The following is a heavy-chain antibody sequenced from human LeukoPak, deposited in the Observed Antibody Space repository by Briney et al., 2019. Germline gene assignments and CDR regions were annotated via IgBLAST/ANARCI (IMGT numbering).Heavy chain of an antibody. V-gene: IGHV3-23*01. CDR3: AKGHRIRGLITFDY. CDR2: ISGGGGST. CDR1: GFTFSSYA. Sequence: GGSLRLSCAASGFTFSSYAMTWVRQAPWKGLEWVSGISGGGGSTYYADSVKGRFTISRDNSKNTIYLQMNNPGVEDTAVYYCAKGHRIRGLITFDYWGQGTLVTVSS. D-gene: IGHD3-10*01. J-gene: IGHJ4*02.